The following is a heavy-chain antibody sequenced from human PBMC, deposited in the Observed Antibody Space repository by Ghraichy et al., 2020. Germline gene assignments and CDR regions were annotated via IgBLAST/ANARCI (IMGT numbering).Heavy chain of an antibody. CDR1: GFTVSSNY. D-gene: IGHD6-25*01. CDR2: IYSGGST. CDR3: ARGGRGDIAAGFNRRRADYMDV. Sequence: LSLTCAASGFTVSSNYMSWVRQAPGKGLEWVSVIYSGGSTYYADSVKGRFTISRDNSRNTLYLQMNSLRAGDTAVYYCARGGRGDIAAGFNRRRADYMDVWGKGTTVTVSS. V-gene: IGHV3-53*01. J-gene: IGHJ6*03.